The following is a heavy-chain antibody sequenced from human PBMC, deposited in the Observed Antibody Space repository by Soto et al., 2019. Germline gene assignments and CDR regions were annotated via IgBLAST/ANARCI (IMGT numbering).Heavy chain of an antibody. D-gene: IGHD3-10*01. CDR2: IIPIFDTA. Sequence: QVQLVQSGAEVKKPGSSVKVSCKSSGSTFSSYAISWVRQAPGQGLEWMGGIIPIFDTANYAQKFQGRVTITADESTSTAYMELSSLRSEDTAVYYCARDTGYGSGKPPDYWGPGTLVTVSS. CDR3: ARDTGYGSGKPPDY. V-gene: IGHV1-69*01. J-gene: IGHJ4*02. CDR1: GSTFSSYA.